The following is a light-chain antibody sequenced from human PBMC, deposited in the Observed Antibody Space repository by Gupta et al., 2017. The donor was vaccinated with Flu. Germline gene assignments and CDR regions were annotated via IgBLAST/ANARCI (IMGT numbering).Light chain of an antibody. CDR1: RVIRND. CDR3: LHYQSDPPMYT. Sequence: SLSASVGDRVTITCRTSRVIRNDLGWYQQIPGKAPQRLIYTASNLERGLPSRFSGSGYGTEFTLTISSLQPEDSATYYCLHYQSDPPMYTFGQGTKLEIK. CDR2: TAS. V-gene: IGKV1-17*01. J-gene: IGKJ2*01.